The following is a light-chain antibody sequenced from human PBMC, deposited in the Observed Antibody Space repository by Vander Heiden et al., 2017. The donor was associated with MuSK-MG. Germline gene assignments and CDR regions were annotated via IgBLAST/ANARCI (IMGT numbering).Light chain of an antibody. V-gene: IGKV3-15*01. CDR3: QLGNNSPCGT. Sequence: EIVMTQSPATLSVSPGERATLSCRASQSVSSNLAWYQQKPGQAPRLLIYGASTRATGIPARFSGSGSGTEFTLTISILQSEDFAIYYCQLGNNSPCGTFGQGTKLEIK. CDR2: GAS. CDR1: QSVSSN. J-gene: IGKJ2*01.